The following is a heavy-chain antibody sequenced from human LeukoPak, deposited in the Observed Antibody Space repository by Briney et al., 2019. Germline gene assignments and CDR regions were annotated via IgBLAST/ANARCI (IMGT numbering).Heavy chain of an antibody. CDR1: GFTFSSYA. D-gene: IGHD1-26*01. V-gene: IGHV3-23*01. CDR3: AKTARWELPLSLDY. J-gene: IGHJ4*02. Sequence: GGSLRLSCAASGFTFSSYAMSWVRQAPGKGLEWGSAISGSGGSTYYADSAKGRFTISRDNSKNTLYLQMNSLRAEDTAVYYCAKTARWELPLSLDYWGQGTLVTVSS. CDR2: ISGSGGST.